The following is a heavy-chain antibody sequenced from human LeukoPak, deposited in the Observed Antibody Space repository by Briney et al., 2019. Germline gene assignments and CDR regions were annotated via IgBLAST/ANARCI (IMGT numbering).Heavy chain of an antibody. J-gene: IGHJ5*02. CDR2: ISSSGSTI. V-gene: IGHV3-11*04. CDR3: ARDSALVDWFDP. CDR1: GFTFSDYY. D-gene: IGHD2-15*01. Sequence: GGSLRLSCAASGFTFSDYYMSWIRQASGKGLEWVSYISSSGSTIYYADSVKGRFTISRDNAKNSLYLQMNSLRAEDTAVYYCARDSALVDWFDPWGQGTLVTVSS.